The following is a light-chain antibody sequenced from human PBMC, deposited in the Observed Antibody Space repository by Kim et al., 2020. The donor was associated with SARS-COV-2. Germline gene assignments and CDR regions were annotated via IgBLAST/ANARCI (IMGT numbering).Light chain of an antibody. CDR1: QNVLYNSNNKNY. Sequence: RANHNCKSSQNVLYNSNNKNYLAWYQQKPGQAPKLLIYWASIRESGVSDRFSGSGSETDFTLTISSLQAEDVAVYYCQQYYSTPPSFGQGTKLEI. CDR3: QQYYSTPPS. V-gene: IGKV4-1*01. J-gene: IGKJ2*03. CDR2: WAS.